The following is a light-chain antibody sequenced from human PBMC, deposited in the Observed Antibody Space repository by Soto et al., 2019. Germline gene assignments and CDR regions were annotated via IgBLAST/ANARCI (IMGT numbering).Light chain of an antibody. V-gene: IGKV1-12*01. CDR2: DAS. CDR1: QGISSW. CDR3: QQANAFPWT. J-gene: IGKJ1*01. Sequence: DIQMTQSPHFVSASIGDRVTITCRASQGISSWLAWYRQRPGKAPELLIYDASTLESGVPSRFSGSGSGTDFTLIINSLQPEDFATYYCQQANAFPWTFGQGTKVEV.